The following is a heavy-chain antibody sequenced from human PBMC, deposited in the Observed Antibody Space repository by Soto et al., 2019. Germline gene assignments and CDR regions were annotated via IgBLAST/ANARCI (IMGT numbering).Heavy chain of an antibody. CDR2: INAGNGNT. D-gene: IGHD3-10*01. CDR1: GYRFTNYA. J-gene: IGHJ4*01. CDR3: ATDMVRGDPGYYFDY. Sequence: ASVKVSCKASGYRFTNYAIHWVRQAPGQRLEWMGWINAGNGNTKYSQKLQGRVTITRDTSASTVYMELSSLRSEDMAVYYCATDMVRGDPGYYFDYWGQ. V-gene: IGHV1-3*01.